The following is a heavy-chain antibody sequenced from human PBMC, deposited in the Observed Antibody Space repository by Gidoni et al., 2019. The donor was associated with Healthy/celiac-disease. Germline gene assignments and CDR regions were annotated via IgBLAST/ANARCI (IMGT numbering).Heavy chain of an antibody. D-gene: IGHD5-18*01. CDR3: ARVGYSYGYIWKDAFDI. CDR1: GFTFNRYG. Sequence: QVQLVESGGGVVQPGRSLRLSWAASGFTFNRYGMHWVRQAPGKGLEWVAVISYDGSNKYYADSVKGRFTISRDNSKNTLYLQMNSLRAEDTAVYYCARVGYSYGYIWKDAFDIWGQGTMVTVSS. J-gene: IGHJ3*02. V-gene: IGHV3-30*19. CDR2: ISYDGSNK.